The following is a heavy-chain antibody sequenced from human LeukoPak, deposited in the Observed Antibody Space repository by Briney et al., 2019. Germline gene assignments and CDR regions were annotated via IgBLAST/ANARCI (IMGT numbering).Heavy chain of an antibody. CDR3: ARLRNSRYYFDY. CDR2: IYYSGST. V-gene: IGHV4-39*01. D-gene: IGHD2/OR15-2a*01. CDR1: GGSISSSSYY. J-gene: IGHJ4*02. Sequence: SETLSLTCTVSGGSISSSSYYWGWIRQPPGKGLEWIGSIYYSGSTYYNPSLKSRVTISVDTSKNQFSPKLSSVTAADTAVYYCARLRNSRYYFDYWGQGTLVTVSS.